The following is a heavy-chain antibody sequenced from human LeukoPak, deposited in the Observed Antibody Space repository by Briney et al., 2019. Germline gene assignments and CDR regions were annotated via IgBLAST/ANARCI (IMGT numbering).Heavy chain of an antibody. CDR1: GGSFSGYY. CDR3: ARGSYGDHHYYYGMDV. Sequence: PSETLSLTCAVYGGSFSGYYWSWIRQPPGKRLEWIGEINHSGSTNYNPSLKSRVTISVDTSKNQFSLKLSSVTAADTAVYYCARGSYGDHHYYYGMDVWGQGTTVTVSS. J-gene: IGHJ6*02. D-gene: IGHD4-17*01. V-gene: IGHV4-34*01. CDR2: INHSGST.